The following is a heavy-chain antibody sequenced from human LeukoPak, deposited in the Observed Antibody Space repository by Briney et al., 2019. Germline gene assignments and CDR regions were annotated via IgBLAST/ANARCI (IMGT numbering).Heavy chain of an antibody. D-gene: IGHD2-2*01. Sequence: PGGSLRLSCAASGFTSSSYAMSWVRQAPGKGLEWVSAISGSGGSTYYADSVKGRFTISRDNSKNTLYLQMNSLRAEDTAVYYCAKALSYRGYCSSTSCYGPFDYWGQGTLVTVSS. V-gene: IGHV3-23*01. CDR1: GFTSSSYA. CDR3: AKALSYRGYCSSTSCYGPFDY. J-gene: IGHJ4*02. CDR2: ISGSGGST.